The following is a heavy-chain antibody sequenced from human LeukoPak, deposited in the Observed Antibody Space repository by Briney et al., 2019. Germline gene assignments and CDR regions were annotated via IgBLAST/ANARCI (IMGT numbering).Heavy chain of an antibody. CDR1: GFTVSGNY. D-gene: IGHD3-10*01. V-gene: IGHV3-53*01. J-gene: IGHJ4*02. Sequence: PGGSLRLSCAVSGFTVSGNYMSWIRQAPGRGLEWVSLIYSDDTTLYADSVKGRFTISRDISKNTLYLQMNSLRPEDTAIYYCAKLFDSGTYNNFFHYWGQGTLVTVSS. CDR2: IYSDDTT. CDR3: AKLFDSGTYNNFFHY.